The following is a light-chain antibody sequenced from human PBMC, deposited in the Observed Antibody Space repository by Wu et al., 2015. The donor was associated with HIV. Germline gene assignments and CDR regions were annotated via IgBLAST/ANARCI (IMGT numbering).Light chain of an antibody. CDR2: GAS. Sequence: SLSPREEPPSSSQGQSECFQHRLSLVPAETWPRLPRLLIYGASSRATGIPDRFSGSGSGTEFTLTISRLEPEDFAVYYCQYYGILTRTFGQGTKVEIK. CDR3: QYYGILTRT. CDR1: ECFQHR. V-gene: IGKV3-20*01. J-gene: IGKJ1*01.